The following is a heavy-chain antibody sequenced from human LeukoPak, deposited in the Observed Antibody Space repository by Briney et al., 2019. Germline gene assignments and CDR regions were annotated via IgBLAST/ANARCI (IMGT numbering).Heavy chain of an antibody. CDR3: AKMARGIGWFGELLF. D-gene: IGHD3-10*01. J-gene: IGHJ4*02. CDR2: IRYDGSNK. V-gene: IGHV3-30*02. CDR1: GFTFSSYG. Sequence: PGGSLRLSCAASGFTFSSYGMHWVRQAPGKGLEWVAFIRYDGSNKYYADSVKGRFTISRDNSKNTLYLQMNSLRAEDTAVYYCAKMARGIGWFGELLFGGQGTLVTVSS.